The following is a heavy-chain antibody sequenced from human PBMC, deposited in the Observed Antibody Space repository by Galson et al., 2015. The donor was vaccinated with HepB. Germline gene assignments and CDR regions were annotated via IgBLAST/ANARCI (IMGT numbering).Heavy chain of an antibody. J-gene: IGHJ6*03. CDR2: VDPEDGET. V-gene: IGHV1-69-2*01. CDR1: GYTFTDYY. D-gene: IGHD1-14*01. CDR3: ATDRDHRRYYYMDV. Sequence: VKVSCKVSGYTFTDYYMHRVQQAPGKGLEWMGLVDPEDGETIYAEKFQGRVTITADTSTDTAYMELSSLRSEDTAVYYCATDRDHRRYYYMDVWGKGTTVTVSS.